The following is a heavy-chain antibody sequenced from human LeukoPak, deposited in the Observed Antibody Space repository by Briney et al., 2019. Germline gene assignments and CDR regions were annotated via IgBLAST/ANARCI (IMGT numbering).Heavy chain of an antibody. V-gene: IGHV1-8*01. Sequence: ASVKVSCKASGYTFTSYDINWVRQATGQGLEWIGWMNPNSGNTGYAQKFQGRVTMTRNTSISTAYMELSSLRSEDTAVYYCARGLYSSGWYSWFDPWGQGTLVTVSS. J-gene: IGHJ5*02. CDR2: MNPNSGNT. CDR1: GYTFTSYD. D-gene: IGHD6-19*01. CDR3: ARGLYSSGWYSWFDP.